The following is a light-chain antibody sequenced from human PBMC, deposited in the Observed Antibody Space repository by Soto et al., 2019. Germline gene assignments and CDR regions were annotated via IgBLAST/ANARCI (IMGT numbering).Light chain of an antibody. CDR1: QGVSSY. CDR2: DAS. Sequence: EILLIQSLGTLSLCPGERATPSLRASQGVSSYLTWYQVKPGQAPRILIFDASNRATGIPARFTGRGSGTGFTLTITRLEPEDFGVYYGQRYGASKTFGQGTKV. V-gene: IGKV3-11*01. J-gene: IGKJ1*01. CDR3: QRYGASKT.